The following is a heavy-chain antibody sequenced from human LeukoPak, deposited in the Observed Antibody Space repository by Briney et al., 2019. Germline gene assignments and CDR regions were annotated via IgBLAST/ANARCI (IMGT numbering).Heavy chain of an antibody. V-gene: IGHV4-34*01. CDR3: ARVRYSSSWYGINWFDP. CDR2: INHGGST. D-gene: IGHD6-13*01. J-gene: IGHJ5*02. Sequence: LETLSLTCAVYGGSFSGYYRSWIRQPPGKGLEWIGEINHGGSTNYNPSLKSRVTISVDTSKNQFSLKLSSVTAADTAVYYCARVRYSSSWYGINWFDPWGQGTLVTVSS. CDR1: GGSFSGYY.